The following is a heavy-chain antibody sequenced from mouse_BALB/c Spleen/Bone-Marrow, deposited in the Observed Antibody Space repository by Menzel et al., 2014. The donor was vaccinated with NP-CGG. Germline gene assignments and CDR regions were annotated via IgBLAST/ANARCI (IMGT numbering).Heavy chain of an antibody. J-gene: IGHJ2*01. CDR1: GFTFTDYY. CDR2: IRNKANGYTT. V-gene: IGHV7-3*02. CDR3: ARDKGRVFFDY. Sequence: EVKLVESGGGLVQPGGSLRLSCATSGFTFTDYYMNWVRQPPGKALEWLGFIRNKANGYTTEYSASVKGRFTISRDNSQNILYLKMNTLRDEDSATYYCARDKGRVFFDYGGQGTTLTVSS.